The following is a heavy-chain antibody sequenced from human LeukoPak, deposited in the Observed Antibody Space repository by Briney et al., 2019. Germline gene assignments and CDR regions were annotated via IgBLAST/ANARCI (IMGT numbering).Heavy chain of an antibody. CDR3: ARDSGYSYGRAFDY. CDR1: GGSISDYS. Sequence: SETLSLTCTVSGGSISDYSWSWIRQPPGKGLEGIVYMHYSGTTNYNPSVGGRVAFSLDKPRNEFSLQLNSVTAADTAVYYCARDSGYSYGRAFDYWGQGVLVTVSS. V-gene: IGHV4-59*01. CDR2: MHYSGTT. J-gene: IGHJ4*02. D-gene: IGHD5-18*01.